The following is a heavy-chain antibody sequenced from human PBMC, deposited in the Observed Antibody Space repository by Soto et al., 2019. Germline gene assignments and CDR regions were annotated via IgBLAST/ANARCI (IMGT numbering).Heavy chain of an antibody. CDR2: INIYNGDT. J-gene: IGHJ6*02. V-gene: IGHV1-18*01. CDR1: GYTFNNFG. CDR3: SRAFLSRRWGADYYGGMDV. D-gene: IGHD3-22*01. Sequence: QGQMVQSGGEVRKPGASVKVSCKASGYTFNNFGIAWVRQATGQGLKWLGWINIYNGDTNYGQKVQGRVSVTRDTCTSQTYIELRSLRDNDTAGDYCSRAFLSRRWGADYYGGMDVWGQGTTVTVSS.